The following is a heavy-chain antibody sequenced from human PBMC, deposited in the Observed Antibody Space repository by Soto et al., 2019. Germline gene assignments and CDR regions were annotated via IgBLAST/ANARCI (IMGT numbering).Heavy chain of an antibody. V-gene: IGHV3-30*18. CDR1: GFTFSSYG. CDR2: ISSDGSKK. J-gene: IGHJ4*02. D-gene: IGHD2-21*02. Sequence: QVQLVESGGGVVQPGRSLRLSCAASGFTFSSYGIHWVRQAPGKGLEWVALISSDGSKKYYADSVKGRFTITRDNSKNALDLQKHRRRPEDTAVYYCAKDAIEGVTASHHHFDSWGQGTLVTVSS. CDR3: AKDAIEGVTASHHHFDS.